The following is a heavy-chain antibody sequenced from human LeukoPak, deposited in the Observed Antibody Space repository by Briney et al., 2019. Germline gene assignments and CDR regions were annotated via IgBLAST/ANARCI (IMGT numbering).Heavy chain of an antibody. Sequence: GGSLRLSCAASGFTFSSYSMNWVRQAPGKGLEWVSPISSSSSYIYYADSVKGRFTISRDNAKNSLYLQMNSLRAEDTAVYYCARDLRDSSGWVDYWGQGTLVTVSS. V-gene: IGHV3-21*01. D-gene: IGHD6-19*01. J-gene: IGHJ4*02. CDR1: GFTFSSYS. CDR2: ISSSSSYI. CDR3: ARDLRDSSGWVDY.